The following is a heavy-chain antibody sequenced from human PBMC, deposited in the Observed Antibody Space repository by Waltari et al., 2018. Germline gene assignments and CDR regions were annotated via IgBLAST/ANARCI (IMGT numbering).Heavy chain of an antibody. D-gene: IGHD2-21*01. Sequence: EIQLLQSGAEVKRPGATVKISCKLSGNTFTDFYMQWVQQAPGKGLEWMGLVDPQDGETIYAEKFQGRLTITADTSKDTAYMELSTLRSEGTAVYYCTLGSRMIAVPFDYWGQGTLVTVSS. CDR2: VDPQDGET. V-gene: IGHV1-69-2*01. CDR1: GNTFTDFY. CDR3: TLGSRMIAVPFDY. J-gene: IGHJ4*02.